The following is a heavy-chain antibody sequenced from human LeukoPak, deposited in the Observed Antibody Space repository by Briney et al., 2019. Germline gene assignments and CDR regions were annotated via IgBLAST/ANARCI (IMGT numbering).Heavy chain of an antibody. J-gene: IGHJ4*02. CDR1: GFAFSTYT. D-gene: IGHD2-8*01. CDR3: AVDLAHGVPDYFDY. CDR2: ISHDDTHK. V-gene: IGHV3-30*04. Sequence: PGRSLRLSCAASGFAFSTYTMHWVRQAPGKGPEWVSVISHDDTHKYYADAVAGRFTIPRDNSKNMLYLQMDSVRADDSAIYYCAVDLAHGVPDYFDYWGQGTLVTVSS.